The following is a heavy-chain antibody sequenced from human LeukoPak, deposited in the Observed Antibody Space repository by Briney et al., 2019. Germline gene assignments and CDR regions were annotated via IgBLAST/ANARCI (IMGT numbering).Heavy chain of an antibody. J-gene: IGHJ4*02. V-gene: IGHV3-23*01. CDR2: ISGSGGST. CDR1: GFTFSNYA. D-gene: IGHD2-21*02. CDR3: ARLQSKYIDY. Sequence: GGSLRLSCAASGFTFSNYAMSWVRQAPGKGLEWVSAISGSGGSTYYADSVKGRFTISRDNSKNTVSLQMDSLRAEDTAVYYCARLQSKYIDYWGQGTLVTVSS.